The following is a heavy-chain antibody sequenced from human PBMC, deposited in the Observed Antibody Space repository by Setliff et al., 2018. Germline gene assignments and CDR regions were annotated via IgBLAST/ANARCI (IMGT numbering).Heavy chain of an antibody. CDR3: ARGRRTTVTH. CDR2: IYYSGST. V-gene: IGHV4-59*12. J-gene: IGHJ4*02. CDR1: GGSISSYY. Sequence: PSETLSLTCTVSGGSISSYYWSWIRQPPGKGLEWIGYIYYSGSTNYNPSLKSRVTISVDTSKNQFSLKLTSVTAADTAVYYCARGRRTTVTHWGQGTLVTVSS. D-gene: IGHD4-17*01.